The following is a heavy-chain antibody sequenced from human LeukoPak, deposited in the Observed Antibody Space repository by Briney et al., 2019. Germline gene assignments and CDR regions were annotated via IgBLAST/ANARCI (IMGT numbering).Heavy chain of an antibody. Sequence: PGGSLRLSCGASGFTFSSSAMCWVRQAPGKGLEWVSGISGHGSSTYYGESAKGRFTISRDNSKNTVYLQMNSLRAEDTAIYYCARPGEPAVVVVAAVDIWGQGTMVTVSS. CDR1: GFTFSSSA. CDR3: ARPGEPAVVVVAAVDI. D-gene: IGHD2-15*01. V-gene: IGHV3-23*01. J-gene: IGHJ3*02. CDR2: ISGHGSST.